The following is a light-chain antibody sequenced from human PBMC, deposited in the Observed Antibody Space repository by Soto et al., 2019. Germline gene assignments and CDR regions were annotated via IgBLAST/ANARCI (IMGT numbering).Light chain of an antibody. CDR3: QQYGSSPRT. V-gene: IGKV3D-15*01. CDR1: QSINSD. CDR2: GAS. J-gene: IGKJ1*01. Sequence: EIVVTQSPATLSVSPGETTRLSCRASQSINSDVAWYQQKVGQTPRLLIHGASTRATGIAARFSGSGSGTDFTLTISSLEPEDSAVYYCQQYGSSPRTFGQGTKVDI.